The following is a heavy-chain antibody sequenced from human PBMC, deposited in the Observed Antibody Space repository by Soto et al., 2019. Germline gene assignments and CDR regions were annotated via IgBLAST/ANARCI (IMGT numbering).Heavy chain of an antibody. CDR1: GGSISGYH. V-gene: IGHV4-59*12. Sequence: PSETLSLTCSISGGSISGYHWNWIRQTPGKGVEWIGYLYNSGNTKYNSSLKSRVTISVDMSENQFSLKLRSVTAADTAVYYCARTPMYWGQGTLVTVSS. CDR2: LYNSGNT. CDR3: ARTPMY. J-gene: IGHJ4*02.